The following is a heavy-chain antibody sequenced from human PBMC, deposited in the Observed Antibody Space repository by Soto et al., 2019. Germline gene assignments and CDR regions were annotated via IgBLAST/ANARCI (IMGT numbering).Heavy chain of an antibody. D-gene: IGHD3-22*01. Sequence: QVQLQESGPGLVKPSETLSLTCTVSGGSVSSGSYSWSWIRQPPGGGLEWIGYIYYRGSTNYNPYLKSRVTIAVDTSKNQFSLKLSSVTTAETAVYYCARDRPYYYDSSGYYRAGYGMDVWGQGTTVTVSS. CDR2: IYYRGST. J-gene: IGHJ6*02. V-gene: IGHV4-61*01. CDR1: GGSVSSGSYS. CDR3: ARDRPYYYDSSGYYRAGYGMDV.